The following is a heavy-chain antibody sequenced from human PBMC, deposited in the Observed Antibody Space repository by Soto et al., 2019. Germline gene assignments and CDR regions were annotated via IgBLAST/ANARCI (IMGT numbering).Heavy chain of an antibody. J-gene: IGHJ6*02. CDR1: GGSVSSGSYY. D-gene: IGHD3-22*01. CDR3: ARSPHGGEMDYNDRSAPYGMDA. Sequence: SETLSLTCTVSGGSVSSGSYYWSWIRQPPGKGLEWIGYIYYSGSTNYNPSLKSRVTISVDTSKNQFSLKLSSVTAADTAVYYCARSPHGGEMDYNDRSAPYGMDAWGQATTVSVSS. CDR2: IYYSGST. V-gene: IGHV4-61*01.